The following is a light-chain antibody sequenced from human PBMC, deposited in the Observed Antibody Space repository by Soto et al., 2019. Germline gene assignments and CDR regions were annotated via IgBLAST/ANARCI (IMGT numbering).Light chain of an antibody. CDR2: ATS. Sequence: DIQMTHSVSASVGESVTMSCRASQGIGSWLAWYQQQPGKAPKLLIFATSSLQGGVPSRFSGSGSGTDFTLTINSLQPEDFATYYCQHNGVFGPGTKVDVK. J-gene: IGKJ3*01. CDR3: QHNGV. V-gene: IGKV1-12*01. CDR1: QGIGSW.